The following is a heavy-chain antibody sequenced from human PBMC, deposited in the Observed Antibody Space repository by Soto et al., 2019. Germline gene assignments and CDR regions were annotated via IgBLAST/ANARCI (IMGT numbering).Heavy chain of an antibody. CDR2: IYYSGST. D-gene: IGHD3-9*01. J-gene: IGHJ4*02. CDR3: ARVNYDILTGALNFDY. CDR1: GGSISSGGYY. Sequence: SETLSLTCTVSGGSISSGGYYWSWIRQHPGKGLEWIGYIYYSGSTYYNPSLKSRVTISVDTSKNQFSLKLSSVTAADTAVYYCARVNYDILTGALNFDYWGQGTLVTVSS. V-gene: IGHV4-31*03.